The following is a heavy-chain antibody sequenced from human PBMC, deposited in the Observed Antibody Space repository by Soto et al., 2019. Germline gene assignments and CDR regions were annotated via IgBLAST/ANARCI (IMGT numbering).Heavy chain of an antibody. J-gene: IGHJ3*02. CDR1: GGSISSYY. V-gene: IGHV4-59*01. CDR2: IYYSGST. CDR3: ARTLLTFGGVIVAHDAFDI. D-gene: IGHD3-16*02. Sequence: SETLSLTCTVSGGSISSYYWSWIRQPPGKGLEWIGYIYYSGSTNYNPSLKSRVTISVDTSKNQFSLKLSSVTAADTAVYYCARTLLTFGGVIVAHDAFDIWGQGTMVTVSS.